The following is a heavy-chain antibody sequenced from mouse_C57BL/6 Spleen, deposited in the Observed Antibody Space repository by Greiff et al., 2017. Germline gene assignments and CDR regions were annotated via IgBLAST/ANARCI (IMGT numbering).Heavy chain of an antibody. CDR3: ARRRENDGYYFAY. J-gene: IGHJ3*01. Sequence: VQLKESGPGMVKPSQSLSLTCTVTGYSITSGYDWHWIRHFPGNKLEWMGYISYSGSTNYNPSLKSRISITHDTSKTHFFLKLNSVTTEDTATYYCARRRENDGYYFAYWGQGTLVTVSA. CDR2: ISYSGST. D-gene: IGHD2-3*01. CDR1: GYSITSGYD. V-gene: IGHV3-1*01.